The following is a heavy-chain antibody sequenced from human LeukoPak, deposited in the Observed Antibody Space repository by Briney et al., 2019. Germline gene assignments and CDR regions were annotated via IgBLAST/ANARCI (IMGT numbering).Heavy chain of an antibody. J-gene: IGHJ4*02. V-gene: IGHV3-48*03. CDR3: ANTLDYFWAELLG. CDR2: ISSSGSTI. D-gene: IGHD3-16*01. Sequence: PGGSLRLSCAVSGFTFSSYEMNWVRQAPGKGLEWVSYISSSGSTIYYAASVKGRFTIPRDNAQTTLYPQRNSLRAADTAVHYCANTLDYFWAELLGWSQGTLVTVSS. CDR1: GFTFSSYE.